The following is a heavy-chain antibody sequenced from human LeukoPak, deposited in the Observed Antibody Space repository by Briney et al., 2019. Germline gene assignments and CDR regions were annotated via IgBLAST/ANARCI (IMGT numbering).Heavy chain of an antibody. CDR2: IYCRGST. Sequence: SETLSLTCTVPGGSIINYYWSWIRQPPGKGLEWIGYIYCRGSTNYNPSLKSRVTISIDTSKNQLSLRLSSVTAADTAVYYCAKGVRNLDVWGQGTTVTVSS. CDR1: GGSIINYY. J-gene: IGHJ6*02. V-gene: IGHV4-59*01. CDR3: AKGVRNLDV.